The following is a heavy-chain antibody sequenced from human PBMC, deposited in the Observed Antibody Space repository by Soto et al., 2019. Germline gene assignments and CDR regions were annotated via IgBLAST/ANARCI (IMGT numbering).Heavy chain of an antibody. CDR2: ISYDGSNK. J-gene: IGHJ6*01. Sequence: GGSLRLSCAASGFTFSSYGMHWVRQAPGKGLEWVAVISYDGSNKYYADSVKGRFTISRDNSKDTLYLQMNSLRAEDTAVYYCAKDLSVGDCTNGVCYTGYYGMDVWGQGTTVTVS. V-gene: IGHV3-30*18. CDR3: AKDLSVGDCTNGVCYTGYYGMDV. D-gene: IGHD2-8*01. CDR1: GFTFSSYG.